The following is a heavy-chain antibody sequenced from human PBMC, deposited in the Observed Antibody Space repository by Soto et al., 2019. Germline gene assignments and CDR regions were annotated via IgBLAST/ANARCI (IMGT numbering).Heavy chain of an antibody. CDR1: GGSISSYY. V-gene: IGHV4-59*01. CDR2: IYYSGST. J-gene: IGHJ4*02. Sequence: SETLSLTCTVSGGSISSYYWSWIRQPPGKGLEWIGYIYYSGSTNYNPSLKSRVTISVDTSKNQFSLKLSYVTAADTAVYYCARGRDGYNLADYCGQGPLVTVFS. CDR3: ARGRDGYNLADY. D-gene: IGHD5-12*01.